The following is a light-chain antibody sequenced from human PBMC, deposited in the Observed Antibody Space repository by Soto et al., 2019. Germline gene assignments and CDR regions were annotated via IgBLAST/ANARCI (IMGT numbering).Light chain of an antibody. CDR1: SSNIGAGYD. CDR2: GNI. Sequence: GRTQPPSVSGAPGRRVTISCTGSSSNIGAGYDVHWYQQRPGTGPKLLIFGNINRPSGVPDRFSGSKSGTSASLAITGLQAEDEGDYYCQSYDSTLSDRYVFGTGTKVTVL. V-gene: IGLV1-40*01. CDR3: QSYDSTLSDRYV. J-gene: IGLJ1*01.